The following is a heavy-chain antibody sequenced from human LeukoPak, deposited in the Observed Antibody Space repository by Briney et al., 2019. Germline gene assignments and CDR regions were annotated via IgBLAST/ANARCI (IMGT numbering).Heavy chain of an antibody. Sequence: GASVKVSCKASGYTFTDYYMHWVRQAPGQGLEWMGWINPNNGGTNYAQKFQGRVTITADKSTSTAYMELSSLRSEDTAVYYCAKVGDFGGNSFHYWGQGTLVTVSS. J-gene: IGHJ4*02. D-gene: IGHD4-23*01. CDR2: INPNNGGT. CDR1: GYTFTDYY. V-gene: IGHV1-2*02. CDR3: AKVGDFGGNSFHY.